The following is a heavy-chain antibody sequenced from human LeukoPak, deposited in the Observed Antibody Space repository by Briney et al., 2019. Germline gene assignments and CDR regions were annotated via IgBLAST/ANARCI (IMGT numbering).Heavy chain of an antibody. V-gene: IGHV1-2*02. D-gene: IGHD6-13*01. J-gene: IGHJ4*02. CDR3: ARAPGYSSSWYVDC. Sequence: ASVKVSCKASGYTFTGYYMHWVRQAPGQGLEWMGWINPNSGGTNYAQKFQGRVTMTRDTSISTAYMELSRLRSDDTAVYYCARAPGYSSSWYVDCWGQGTLVTVSS. CDR2: INPNSGGT. CDR1: GYTFTGYY.